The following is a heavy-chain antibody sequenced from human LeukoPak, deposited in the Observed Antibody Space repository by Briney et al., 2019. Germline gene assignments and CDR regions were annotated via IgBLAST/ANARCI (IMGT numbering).Heavy chain of an antibody. CDR2: IKQDGSEK. CDR3: GRDRIDATVTTIDFDY. D-gene: IGHD4-17*01. J-gene: IGHJ4*02. CDR1: GFTFSSYW. Sequence: TGGSLRLSCAASGFTFSSYWMSWVRQAPGKGLEWVANIKQDGSEKYYVDSVKGRFTISRDNAKNSLYLQMNSLRAEDTAVYYCGRDRIDATVTTIDFDYWGQGTLVTVSS. V-gene: IGHV3-7*01.